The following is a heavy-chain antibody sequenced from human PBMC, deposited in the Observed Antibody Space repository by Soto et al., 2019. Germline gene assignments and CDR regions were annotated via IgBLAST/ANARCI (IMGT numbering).Heavy chain of an antibody. J-gene: IGHJ6*02. CDR2: IYYSGST. V-gene: IGHV4-31*03. Sequence: QVQLQESGPGLVKPSQTLSLTCTVSGGSISSGGYYWSWIRQHPGKGLEWIGYIYYSGSTYYNPSLRRRVTIXVXTXXNQFSLKLSSVTAADTAVYYCARVCGGDCHYGMDVWGQGTTVTVSS. D-gene: IGHD2-21*02. CDR3: ARVCGGDCHYGMDV. CDR1: GGSISSGGYY.